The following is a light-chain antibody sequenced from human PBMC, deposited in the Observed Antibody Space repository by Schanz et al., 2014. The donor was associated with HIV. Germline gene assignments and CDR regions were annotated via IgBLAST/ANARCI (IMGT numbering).Light chain of an antibody. CDR2: LNSDGSH. J-gene: IGLJ3*02. CDR1: SGHRSYA. V-gene: IGLV4-69*01. Sequence: QLVLTQSPSASASLGDSVKVTCTLSSGHRSYAIAWHQQQPEKGPRHLMKLNSDGSHTKGDGIPDRFSGSSSGAERYLTISSLQSEDEADYYCQTWDTGIRVFGGGTKLTVL. CDR3: QTWDTGIRV.